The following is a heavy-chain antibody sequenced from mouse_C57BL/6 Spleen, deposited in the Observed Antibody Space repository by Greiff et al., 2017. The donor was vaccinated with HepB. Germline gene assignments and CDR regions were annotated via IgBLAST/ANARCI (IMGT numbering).Heavy chain of an antibody. D-gene: IGHD1-1*01. V-gene: IGHV1-5*01. CDR1: GYTFTSYW. CDR3: TPITTVVEEFAY. Sequence: VQLQQSGTVLARPGASVKMSCKTSGYTFTSYWMHWVKQRPGQGLEWIGAIYPGNSDTSYNQKFKGKAKLTAVTSASTAYMELSSLTNEDSAVYYCTPITTVVEEFAYWGQGTLVTVSA. J-gene: IGHJ3*01. CDR2: IYPGNSDT.